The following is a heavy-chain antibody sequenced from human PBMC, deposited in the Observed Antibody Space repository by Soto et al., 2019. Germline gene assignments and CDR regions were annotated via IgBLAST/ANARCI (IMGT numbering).Heavy chain of an antibody. CDR2: ISGDNVNR. D-gene: IGHD6-13*01. CDR3: CREGQQRGQEQSFQFNGVDV. Sequence: QVQLVQSGVEVKKPGASVKVSCTAYGYNLREYGVSWLRQAPGLGFEWMGWISGDNVNRRSSQKFQDRLTMTTDTSTITAFLELRSMRSDDTALYYRCREGQQRGQEQSFQFNGVDVWGQGTSVTASS. V-gene: IGHV1-18*01. J-gene: IGHJ6*02. CDR1: GYNLREYG.